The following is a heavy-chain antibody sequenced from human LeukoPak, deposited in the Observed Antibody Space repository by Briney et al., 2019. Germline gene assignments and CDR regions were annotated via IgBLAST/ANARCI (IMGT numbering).Heavy chain of an antibody. Sequence: GGSLRLSCAASGFTFSDYYMSWIRPAPGKGLEWVSYISSSGSTIYYADSVKGRFTISRDNAKNSLYLQMNSLRAEDTAVYYCARGRRKLLFNRNYYFDYWGQGTLVTVSS. J-gene: IGHJ4*02. V-gene: IGHV3-11*01. CDR1: GFTFSDYY. CDR2: ISSSGSTI. CDR3: ARGRRKLLFNRNYYFDY. D-gene: IGHD3-10*01.